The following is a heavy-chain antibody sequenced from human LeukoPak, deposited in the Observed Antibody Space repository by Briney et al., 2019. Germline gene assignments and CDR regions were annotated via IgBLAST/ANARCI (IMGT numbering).Heavy chain of an antibody. J-gene: IGHJ4*02. Sequence: ASVKVSCKASGGTFSSYAISWVRQAPGQGLEWMGWINPNSGGTNYAQKFQGRVTMTRDTSISTAYMELSRLRSDDTAVYYCAREGGPGFDYWGQGTLVTVSS. CDR2: INPNSGGT. CDR1: GGTFSSYA. V-gene: IGHV1-2*02. D-gene: IGHD3-16*01. CDR3: AREGGPGFDY.